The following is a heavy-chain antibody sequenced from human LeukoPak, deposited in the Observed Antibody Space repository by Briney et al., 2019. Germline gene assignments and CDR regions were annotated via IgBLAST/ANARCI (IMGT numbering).Heavy chain of an antibody. D-gene: IGHD3-9*01. Sequence: ASVKVSCKASGYTFTSYDIDWVRQATGQGLEWMGWMNPNSGNTGYAQKFQGRVTMTRNTSISTAYMELNSLRAEDTAVYYCAKWGPYDILTGRINWGQGTLVTVSS. J-gene: IGHJ4*02. CDR1: GYTFTSYD. CDR2: MNPNSGNT. V-gene: IGHV1-8*01. CDR3: AKWGPYDILTGRIN.